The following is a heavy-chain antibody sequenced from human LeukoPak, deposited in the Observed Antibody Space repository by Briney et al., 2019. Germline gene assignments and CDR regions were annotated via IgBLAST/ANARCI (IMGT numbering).Heavy chain of an antibody. Sequence: ASVKVSCKASGYTFTVYYMYWVRQAPGQGLEWMGRINPNSGGTNYAQKFQGRVTMTRDTSISTAYMELSRLRSDDTAVYYCARDIGFWSGYPIYYWGQGTLVTVSS. V-gene: IGHV1-2*06. CDR3: ARDIGFWSGYPIYY. J-gene: IGHJ4*02. CDR1: GYTFTVYY. CDR2: INPNSGGT. D-gene: IGHD3-3*01.